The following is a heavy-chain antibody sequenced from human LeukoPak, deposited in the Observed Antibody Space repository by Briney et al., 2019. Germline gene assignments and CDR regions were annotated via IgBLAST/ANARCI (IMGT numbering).Heavy chain of an antibody. CDR2: MNPNSGNT. V-gene: IGHV1-8*03. Sequence: ASVKVSCKASEYTFTSYDINWVRQATGQGLEWMGWMNPNSGNTGYAQKFQGRVTITRNTSISTAYMELSSLRSEDTAVYYCARGEIPFYGSGSDYNSQGYYYMDVWGKGTTVTVSS. J-gene: IGHJ6*03. CDR1: EYTFTSYD. CDR3: ARGEIPFYGSGSDYNSQGYYYMDV. D-gene: IGHD3-10*01.